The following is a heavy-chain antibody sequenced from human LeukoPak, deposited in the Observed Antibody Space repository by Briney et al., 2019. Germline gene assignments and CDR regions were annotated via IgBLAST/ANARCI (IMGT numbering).Heavy chain of an antibody. CDR1: GFTFSTYT. CDR3: AREERRLGAFDI. Sequence: GGSLRLSCVASGFTFSTYTMNWVRQAPGKGLEWVANIKQDGSEKYYVDSVKGRFTIPRDNAKNSLYLQMNSLRAEDTAVYYCAREERRLGAFDIWGQGTMVTVSS. CDR2: IKQDGSEK. D-gene: IGHD1-1*01. J-gene: IGHJ3*02. V-gene: IGHV3-7*01.